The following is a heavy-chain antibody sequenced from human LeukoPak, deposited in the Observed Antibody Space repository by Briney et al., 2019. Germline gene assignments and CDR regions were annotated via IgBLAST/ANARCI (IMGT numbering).Heavy chain of an antibody. CDR3: ARVRGSYYDYYYYMDV. V-gene: IGHV1-8*03. CDR2: MNPNSGNT. Sequence: ASVKVSCKASGYTFTSYDINWVRQATGQGLEWMGWMNPNSGNTGYAQKFQGRVTITRNTSISTAYMELSSLRSEDTAVYYCARVRGSYYDYYYYMDVWGKGTTVTISS. CDR1: GYTFTSYD. J-gene: IGHJ6*03. D-gene: IGHD1-26*01.